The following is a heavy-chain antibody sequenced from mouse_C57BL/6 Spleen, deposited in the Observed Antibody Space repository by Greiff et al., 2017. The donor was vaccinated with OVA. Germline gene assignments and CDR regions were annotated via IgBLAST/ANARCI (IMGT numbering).Heavy chain of an antibody. J-gene: IGHJ1*03. D-gene: IGHD1-1*01. CDR3: ARSSGITTPHEYFDV. Sequence: QVQLQQSGAELARPGASVKLSCKASGYTFTSYCISWVKQRTGQGLEWIGEIYPRSGNTYYNEKFKGKATLTADKSSSTAYMELHSLTSEDSAVYFCARSSGITTPHEYFDVWGTGTTVTVSS. CDR2: IYPRSGNT. V-gene: IGHV1-81*01. CDR1: GYTFTSYC.